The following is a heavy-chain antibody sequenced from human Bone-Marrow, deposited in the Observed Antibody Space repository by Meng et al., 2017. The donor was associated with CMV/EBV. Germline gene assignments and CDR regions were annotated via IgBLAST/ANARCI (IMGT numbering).Heavy chain of an antibody. J-gene: IGHJ6*02. D-gene: IGHD3-10*01. V-gene: IGHV3-21*01. Sequence: GESLKISCSASGFTFSSHRMNWVRQAPGKGLEWVSSISSSSSYIYYADSVKGRFTISRDNAKNSLYLQMNSLRAEDTAVYYCARDGGSYYGSGGYYYYYYYGMDVWGQGTTVTVSS. CDR2: ISSSSSYI. CDR3: ARDGGSYYGSGGYYYYYYYGMDV. CDR1: GFTFSSHR.